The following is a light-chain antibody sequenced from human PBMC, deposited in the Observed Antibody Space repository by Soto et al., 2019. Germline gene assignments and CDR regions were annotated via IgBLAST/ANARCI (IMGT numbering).Light chain of an antibody. V-gene: IGLV1-40*01. J-gene: IGLJ3*02. CDR2: AND. Sequence: QLVLTQPPSVSGAPGQRVTISCTGSNSNIGAGYDVHWYHQLPGAAPKLLILANDNRPSGVPDRFSGSKSGTSASLAITGLQADDEADYYCQSYDSSLSSPVFGGGTKVTVL. CDR3: QSYDSSLSSPV. CDR1: NSNIGAGYD.